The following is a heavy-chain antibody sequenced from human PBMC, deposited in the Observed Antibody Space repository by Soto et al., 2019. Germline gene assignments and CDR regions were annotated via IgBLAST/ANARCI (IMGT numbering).Heavy chain of an antibody. CDR3: AGYRLTGDSLPSDAFDI. Sequence: QVQLQESGPGLVKPSQTLSLTCTVSGGSISSGDYYWSWIRQPPGKGLEWIGYIYYSGNTHYNPSLKSRVTISVDTSKKQFSLKLSSVTAADTALYYCAGYRLTGDSLPSDAFDIWGQGTMVTVSS. V-gene: IGHV4-30-4*01. CDR1: GGSISSGDYY. D-gene: IGHD7-27*01. J-gene: IGHJ3*02. CDR2: IYYSGNT.